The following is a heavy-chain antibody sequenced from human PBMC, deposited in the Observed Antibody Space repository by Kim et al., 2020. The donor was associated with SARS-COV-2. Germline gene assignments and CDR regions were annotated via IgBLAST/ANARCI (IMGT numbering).Heavy chain of an antibody. Sequence: ASVKVSCKVSGYTLTELSMHWVRQAPGKGLEWMGGFDPEDGETIYAQKFQGRVTMTEDTSTDTAYMELSSLRSEDTAVYYCATQIGRWDYGGNSRWFDPWGQGTLVTVSS. V-gene: IGHV1-24*01. J-gene: IGHJ5*02. D-gene: IGHD4-17*01. CDR2: FDPEDGET. CDR1: GYTLTELS. CDR3: ATQIGRWDYGGNSRWFDP.